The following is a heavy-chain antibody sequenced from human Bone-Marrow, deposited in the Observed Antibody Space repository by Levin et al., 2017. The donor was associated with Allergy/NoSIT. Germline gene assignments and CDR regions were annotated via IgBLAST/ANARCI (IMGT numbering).Heavy chain of an antibody. CDR2: IKQDGSEK. CDR3: ARETYDFWSGPDY. V-gene: IGHV3-7*01. D-gene: IGHD3-3*01. CDR1: GFTFSSYW. J-gene: IGHJ4*02. Sequence: GESLKISCAASGFTFSSYWMSWVRQAPGKGLEWVANIKQDGSEKYYVDSVKGRFTISRDNAKNSLYLQMNSLRAEDTAVYYCARETYDFWSGPDYWGQGTLVTVSS.